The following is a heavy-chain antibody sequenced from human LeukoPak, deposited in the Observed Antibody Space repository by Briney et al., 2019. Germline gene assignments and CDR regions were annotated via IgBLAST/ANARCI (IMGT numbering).Heavy chain of an antibody. CDR3: AGVDYYDSSGYYY. CDR1: GFTFSTYE. CDR2: ISSSGNPL. J-gene: IGHJ4*02. V-gene: IGHV3-48*03. D-gene: IGHD3-22*01. Sequence: PGGSLRLSCAASGFTFSTYEMNWVRQAPGKGLEWVSYISSSGNPLYYADSVQGRFTIPRDNAKKSLYLQMNSLRAEDTAVYFCAGVDYYDSSGYYYWGQGTLVTVSS.